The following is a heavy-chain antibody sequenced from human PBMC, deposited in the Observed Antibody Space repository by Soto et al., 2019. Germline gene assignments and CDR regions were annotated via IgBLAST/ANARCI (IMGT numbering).Heavy chain of an antibody. CDR1: GGSFSGYY. CDR3: ARVLGPWGVVADTFDY. CDR2: INHSGST. Sequence: SETLSLTCAVYGGSFSGYYWSWIRQPPGKGLEWIGEINHSGSTNYNPSLKSRVTISVDTSKNQFSLKLSSVTAADTAVYYCARVLGPWGVVADTFDYWGQGTLVTVSS. J-gene: IGHJ4*02. D-gene: IGHD2-15*01. V-gene: IGHV4-34*01.